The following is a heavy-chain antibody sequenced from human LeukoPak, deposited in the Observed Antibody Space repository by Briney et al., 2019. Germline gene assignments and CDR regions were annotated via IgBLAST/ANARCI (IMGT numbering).Heavy chain of an antibody. J-gene: IGHJ3*02. D-gene: IGHD1-26*01. CDR2: IFYSEST. V-gene: IGHV4-30-4*01. CDR3: ARPSWDNGSGTGAFDI. CDR1: GVSISSGDYY. Sequence: SETLSLTCTVSGVSISSGDYYWSWLRQPPGKGLEWIVCIFYSESTYYNPSLNSRVTLSVDTSKTQFSLEVNTVTAADTALYYCARPSWDNGSGTGAFDIWGQGTMVTVSS.